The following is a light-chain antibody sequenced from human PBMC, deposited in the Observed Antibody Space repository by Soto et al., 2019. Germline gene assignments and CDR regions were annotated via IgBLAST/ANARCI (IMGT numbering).Light chain of an antibody. Sequence: DIQMTQSPSSLSAFVGDRVTITCRASQSISSYLNWYQQRPGKAPKLLIYAASSLQSGVPSRFSGSGSGTDFTLTITSLHPEDFAAHYCQQSYSTPRTFGQGTKVEIK. V-gene: IGKV1-39*01. CDR1: QSISSY. CDR2: AAS. J-gene: IGKJ1*01. CDR3: QQSYSTPRT.